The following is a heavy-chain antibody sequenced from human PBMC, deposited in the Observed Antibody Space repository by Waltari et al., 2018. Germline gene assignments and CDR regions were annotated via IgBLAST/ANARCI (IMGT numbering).Heavy chain of an antibody. V-gene: IGHV1-69*02. CDR3: AQRDYYGSGSYVPDYYYGMDV. CDR2: IIPILSIA. Sequence: QVQLVQSGAEVKKPGSSVKVSCKASGGTFSSYTISWVRQAPGQGLEWMGRIIPILSIANYAQKFQGRVTITADKSTSTAYMELSSLRSEDTAVYYCAQRDYYGSGSYVPDYYYGMDVWGQGTTVTVSS. D-gene: IGHD3-10*01. CDR1: GGTFSSYT. J-gene: IGHJ6*02.